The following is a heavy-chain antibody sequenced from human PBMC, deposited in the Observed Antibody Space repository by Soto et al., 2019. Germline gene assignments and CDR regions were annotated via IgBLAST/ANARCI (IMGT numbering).Heavy chain of an antibody. J-gene: IGHJ4*02. D-gene: IGHD3-22*01. CDR2: FYSGGST. CDR1: GFTVSSNY. CDR3: ARDGAESSGYYSDY. Sequence: EVQLVETGGGLIQPGGSLRLSCAASGFTVSSNYMSWVRQAPGKGLERVSVFYSGGSTYYADSVKGRFTISRDNSKNMLYLQMNSLRAEDTAVYYCARDGAESSGYYSDYWGQGTLVTVSS. V-gene: IGHV3-53*02.